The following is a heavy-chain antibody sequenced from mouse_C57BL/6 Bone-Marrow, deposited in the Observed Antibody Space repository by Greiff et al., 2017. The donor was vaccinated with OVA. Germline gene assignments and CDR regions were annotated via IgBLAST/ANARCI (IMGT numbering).Heavy chain of an antibody. Sequence: VQLQQSGAELARPGASVKLSCKASGYTFTSYGISWVKQRTGQGLEWIGEIYPRSGNTYYNEQFKGKATLTADKSSSKAYMELRSLTSEDSAVYFCAGGFYYAMDYWGQGTSVTVSS. CDR2: IYPRSGNT. CDR3: AGGFYYAMDY. CDR1: GYTFTSYG. J-gene: IGHJ4*01. V-gene: IGHV1-81*01.